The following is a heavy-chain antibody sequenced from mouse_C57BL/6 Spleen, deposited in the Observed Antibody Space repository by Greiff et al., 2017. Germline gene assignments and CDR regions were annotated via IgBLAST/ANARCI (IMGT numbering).Heavy chain of an antibody. CDR2: IRSKSSNYAT. CDR1: GFTFNTYA. J-gene: IGHJ4*01. Sequence: EVHLVESGGGLVQPKGSLKLSCAASGFTFNTYAMHWVRQAPGKGLEWVARIRSKSSNYATYYADSVKDRFTISRDDSQSMLYLQMNNLKTEDTAMYYGVRDRDYDGDYYAMDYWGQGTSVTVSS. V-gene: IGHV10-3*01. CDR3: VRDRDYDGDYYAMDY. D-gene: IGHD2-4*01.